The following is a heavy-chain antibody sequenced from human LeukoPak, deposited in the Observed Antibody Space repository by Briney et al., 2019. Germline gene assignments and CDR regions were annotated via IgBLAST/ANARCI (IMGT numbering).Heavy chain of an antibody. CDR1: GFTFSSYS. CDR3: SRDRHCIGSTCYGL. J-gene: IGHJ4*02. V-gene: IGHV3-48*01. D-gene: IGHD2-2*01. Sequence: PAGSLTLSCAASGFTFSSYSINWVRQPPGKGLEWVSYISSSSSTIYYADSVKGRFTISRDNAKNSLYLQMNSLRAEDTAVYYCSRDRHCIGSTCYGLWGQGTRVTVSS. CDR2: ISSSSSTI.